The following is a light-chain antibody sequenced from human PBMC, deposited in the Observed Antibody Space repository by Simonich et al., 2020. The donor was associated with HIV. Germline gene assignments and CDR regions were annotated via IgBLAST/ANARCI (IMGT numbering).Light chain of an antibody. CDR1: QDITNY. CDR2: GAS. Sequence: DIQMTQSPSSLPASVGDRVTITCQASQDITNYLNWYQQKPGKAPKLLIYGASNLETGVPSRFRGSGSGTEFTLTISSLQPDDFATYYCQQYNSYPWTFGQGTKVEIK. J-gene: IGKJ1*01. V-gene: IGKV1-33*01. CDR3: QQYNSYPWT.